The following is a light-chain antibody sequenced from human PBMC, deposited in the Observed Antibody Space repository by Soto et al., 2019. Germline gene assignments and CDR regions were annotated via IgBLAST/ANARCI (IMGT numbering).Light chain of an antibody. CDR1: QSVSSSY. V-gene: IGKV3-20*01. CDR2: GAS. J-gene: IGKJ2*01. CDR3: HQYGSSPYT. Sequence: EIVLTQSPGTLSLSPGERATLSCRASQSVSSSYLAWYQQKPGQAPRLLIYGASSRATGIPDRFSGSGSGTDFTFTSSRLEPEDFAVYYCHQYGSSPYTFGQETKLEIK.